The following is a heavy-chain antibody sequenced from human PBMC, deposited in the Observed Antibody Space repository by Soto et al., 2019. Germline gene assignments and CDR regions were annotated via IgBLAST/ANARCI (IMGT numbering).Heavy chain of an antibody. CDR1: GGSFISYH. J-gene: IGHJ4*02. Sequence: PSETLSLTCAVYGGSFISYHWIFIRQTPVKWLEWIVEINHLTTTNYNPSLKSRVIISLDTPKNQFSLKLSSVTAADTAVYYCARGYDTALAPIFWGQGILVTVSS. V-gene: IGHV4-34*01. CDR3: ARGYDTALAPIF. D-gene: IGHD5-18*01. CDR2: INHLTTT.